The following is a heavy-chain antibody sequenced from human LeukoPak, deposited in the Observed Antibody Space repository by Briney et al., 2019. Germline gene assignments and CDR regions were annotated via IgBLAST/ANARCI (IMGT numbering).Heavy chain of an antibody. Sequence: GGSLRLSCAASGFTFGNYAMNWFRQAPGKGLEWVSGLSGSGKTTYYADSVKGWFAISRDNSENTLYLQMNSLRADDTALYYCAKDSRGYTYGLIDYWGQGTLVTVSS. D-gene: IGHD5-18*01. J-gene: IGHJ4*02. CDR1: GFTFGNYA. CDR3: AKDSRGYTYGLIDY. V-gene: IGHV3-23*01. CDR2: LSGSGKTT.